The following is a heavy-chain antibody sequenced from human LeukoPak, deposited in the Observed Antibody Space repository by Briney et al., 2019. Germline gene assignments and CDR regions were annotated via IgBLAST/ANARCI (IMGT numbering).Heavy chain of an antibody. J-gene: IGHJ4*02. V-gene: IGHV3-30*18. D-gene: IGHD3-22*01. CDR3: AKELYDYYDSSGYPGPGFDY. Sequence: PGRSLGLSCVASAFTFSTYGMHWVRQAPGKGLEWVAVTSYDGSNKYYADSVKGRFTISRDNSKNTLYLQMNSLRAEDTAVYYCAKELYDYYDSSGYPGPGFDYWGQGTLVTVSS. CDR2: TSYDGSNK. CDR1: AFTFSTYG.